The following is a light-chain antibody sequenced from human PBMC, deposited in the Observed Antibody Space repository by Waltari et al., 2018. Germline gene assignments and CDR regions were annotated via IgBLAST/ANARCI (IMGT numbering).Light chain of an antibody. CDR3: CSYAGSDTWV. CDR2: EGN. Sequence: QSALPQPASVSGSPGHSITLSCTGTSMDVGRADFNLVSWYQQHPGKAPKLMIYEGNKRPSGVSSRFSGSKSVNTAPLTISGLQAEDEADYYCCSYAGSDTWVFGGGTKLTVL. V-gene: IGLV2-23*01. J-gene: IGLJ3*02. CDR1: SMDVGRADFNL.